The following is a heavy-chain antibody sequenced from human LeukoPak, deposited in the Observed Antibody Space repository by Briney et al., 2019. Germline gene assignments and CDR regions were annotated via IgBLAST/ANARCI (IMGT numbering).Heavy chain of an antibody. CDR1: GFTFSSYA. J-gene: IGHJ4*02. CDR3: AKRASSGYYFFDK. D-gene: IGHD3-22*01. V-gene: IGHV3-23*01. CDR2: ISRSGGDT. Sequence: GGSLRLSCAASGFTFSSYAMSCVRQAPGKGLEWVSVISRSGGDTYYADSAKGRFTISRNTSKNTLYLKMTSLRVEDTAIYYCAKRASSGYYFFDKWGQGTLVTVSS.